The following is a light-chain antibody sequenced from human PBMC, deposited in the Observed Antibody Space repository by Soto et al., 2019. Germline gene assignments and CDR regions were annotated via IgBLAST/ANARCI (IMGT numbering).Light chain of an antibody. V-gene: IGLV2-14*03. Sequence: QSALTQPAYVSGALGESITISCTGTSSDVGGFDYVSWYQHQPGKAPKLIIYDVTSRPSGVSSHFSGSKSGNTASLTISGLLAEDEADYHCCSYTSSNTYVFGTGTKVTVL. CDR1: SSDVGGFDY. CDR3: CSYTSSNTYV. J-gene: IGLJ1*01. CDR2: DVT.